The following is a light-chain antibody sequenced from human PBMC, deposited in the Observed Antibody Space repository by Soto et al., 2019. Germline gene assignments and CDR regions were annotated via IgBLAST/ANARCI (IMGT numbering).Light chain of an antibody. J-gene: IGKJ5*01. V-gene: IGKV2-28*01. CDR1: QSLLHSNGYNY. CDR2: LGS. CDR3: MQALQTPTIT. Sequence: DIVMTQSPLSLPVTPGEPASISCRSSQSLLHSNGYNYLDWYLQKPGQSPQLLIYLGSNRASGVPDRCSGSRSGTDFTLKISRVEAADVGVYYCMQALQTPTITFGQGTRLEIK.